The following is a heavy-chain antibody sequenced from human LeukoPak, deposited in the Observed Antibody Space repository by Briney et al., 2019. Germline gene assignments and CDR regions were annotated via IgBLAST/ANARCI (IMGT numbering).Heavy chain of an antibody. V-gene: IGHV3-48*01. CDR1: GFTFSSYS. CDR3: AREAVPAARYYYMDV. D-gene: IGHD2-2*01. CDR2: ISSSSSTI. Sequence: GGSLRLSCAASGFTFSSYSMNWVRQAPGKGLEWVSYISSSSSTIYYADSVKGRFTISRDKAKNSLYLQMNSLRAEDTAVYYCAREAVPAARYYYMDVWGKGTTVTVSS. J-gene: IGHJ6*03.